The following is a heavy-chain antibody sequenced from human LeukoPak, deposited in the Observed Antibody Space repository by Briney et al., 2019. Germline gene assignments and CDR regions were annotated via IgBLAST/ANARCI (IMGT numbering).Heavy chain of an antibody. CDR3: AGTDSRGYYFNS. CDR2: IYYSGST. J-gene: IGHJ4*02. CDR1: GGSISSGGYY. D-gene: IGHD3-22*01. V-gene: IGHV4-30-4*01. Sequence: PSGTLSLTCTVSGGSISSGGYYWSWIRQPPGKGLEWIGYIYYSGSTYYNPSLKSRVTISVDTSKNQFSLKLSSVTAADTAVYYCAGTDSRGYYFNSWGQGTLVTVSS.